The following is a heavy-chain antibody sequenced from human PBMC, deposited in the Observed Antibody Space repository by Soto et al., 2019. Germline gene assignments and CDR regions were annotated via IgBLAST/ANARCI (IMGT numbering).Heavy chain of an antibody. V-gene: IGHV1-69*13. Sequence: ASVKVSCKASGGTFSSYAISWVRQAPGQGLEWMGGIIPIFGTANYAQKFQGRVTITADESTSTAYMELSSLRSEDTAVYYCARASIAARRGGWSDDVTYYYYGMDVRGQGTTVTVS. CDR1: GGTFSSYA. CDR2: IIPIFGTA. J-gene: IGHJ6*02. D-gene: IGHD6-6*01. CDR3: ARASIAARRGGWSDDVTYYYYGMDV.